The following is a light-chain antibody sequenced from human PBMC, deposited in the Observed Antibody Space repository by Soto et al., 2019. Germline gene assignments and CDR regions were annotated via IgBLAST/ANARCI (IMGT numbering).Light chain of an antibody. V-gene: IGKV3-20*01. J-gene: IGKJ1*01. Sequence: EIVLTQSPGTLSLSPGERATLSCRAGQSVSSSYLAWYQQKPGQAPRLLIYGASSRATGIPDRFSGSGSGTDFTLAISRLEPEDFAVYYCQQYGGSPRTFGQGTKVDIK. CDR1: QSVSSSY. CDR3: QQYGGSPRT. CDR2: GAS.